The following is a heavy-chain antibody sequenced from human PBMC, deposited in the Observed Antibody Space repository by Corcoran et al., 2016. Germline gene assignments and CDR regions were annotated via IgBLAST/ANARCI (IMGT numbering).Heavy chain of an antibody. V-gene: IGHV1-46*01. Sequence: QVQLVQSGAEVKKPGASVKVSCKASGYTFTSYYMHWVRQAPGPGLGWMGIINPSGGSTSYAKKFQGRGTMTRETTTSTVYMELSSLGAEDTAVYACAIEPTGGYDKRGLDYYYYGMDVWGQGTTVTVSS. CDR1: GYTFTSYY. D-gene: IGHD5-12*01. J-gene: IGHJ6*02. CDR2: INPSGGST. CDR3: AIEPTGGYDKRGLDYYYYGMDV.